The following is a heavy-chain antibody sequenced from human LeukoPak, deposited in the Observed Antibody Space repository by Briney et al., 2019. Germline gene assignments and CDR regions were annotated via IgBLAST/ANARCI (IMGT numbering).Heavy chain of an antibody. CDR3: AREGIVGATKGDY. Sequence: PGGSLRLSCAASGFTFSSYWMHWVRQTPGKGLVWVSRINSDGSSTSYADSVKGRFTISRDNAKNTLYLQMNSLRAEDTAVYYCAREGIVGATKGDYWGQGTLVTVSS. D-gene: IGHD1-26*01. J-gene: IGHJ4*02. V-gene: IGHV3-74*01. CDR2: INSDGSST. CDR1: GFTFSSYW.